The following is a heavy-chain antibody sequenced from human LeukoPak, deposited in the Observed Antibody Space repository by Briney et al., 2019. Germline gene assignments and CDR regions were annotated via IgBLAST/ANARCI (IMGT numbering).Heavy chain of an antibody. CDR1: GYTFTGYY. CDR2: INPNSGGT. J-gene: IGHJ4*02. V-gene: IGHV1-2*02. Sequence: ASAKVSCKASGYTFTGYYMHWVRQAPGQGLEWMGWINPNSGGTNYAQKFQGRVTMTRDTSISTAYMELSRLRSDDTAVYYCARGEYSYGYLDFDYWGQGTLVTVSS. D-gene: IGHD5-18*01. CDR3: ARGEYSYGYLDFDY.